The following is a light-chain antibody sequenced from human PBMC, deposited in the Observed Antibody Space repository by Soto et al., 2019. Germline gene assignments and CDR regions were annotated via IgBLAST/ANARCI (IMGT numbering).Light chain of an antibody. CDR1: STDFVGYNR. CDR3: RLYTGENAYV. Sequence: LTQPPSLSGSPGQSVTISCTGTSTDFVGYNRVSWYQQPPGTAPKLMIYEVSKRPSGVPDRFSGSKSGNTASLTISGLQAADEADYYCRLYTGENAYVFGTGTKVTVL. J-gene: IGLJ1*01. CDR2: EVS. V-gene: IGLV2-18*01.